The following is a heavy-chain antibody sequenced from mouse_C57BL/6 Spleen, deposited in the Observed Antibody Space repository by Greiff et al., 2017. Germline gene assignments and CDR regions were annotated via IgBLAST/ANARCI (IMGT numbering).Heavy chain of an antibody. Sequence: EVQLQQSGPELVKPGASVKMSCKASGYTFTDYNMHWVKQSHGKSLEWIGYINPNNGGTNYNQKFTGKATMTGNKASSTAYMELHSLTSEDSAVYYCARSGGYDKNYYAMDYWGQGTSVTVSS. CDR1: GYTFTDYN. J-gene: IGHJ4*01. V-gene: IGHV1-22*01. D-gene: IGHD2-14*01. CDR2: INPNNGGT. CDR3: ARSGGYDKNYYAMDY.